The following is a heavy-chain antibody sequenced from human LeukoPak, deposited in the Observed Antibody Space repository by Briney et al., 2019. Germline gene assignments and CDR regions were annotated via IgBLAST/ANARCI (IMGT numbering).Heavy chain of an antibody. V-gene: IGHV3-30*03. J-gene: IGHJ4*02. D-gene: IGHD5-18*01. CDR2: ISYDGSNK. CDR1: GFTFSSYG. CDR3: ARDLSGVTGYTYGRGIDY. Sequence: GGSLRLSCAASGFTFSSYGMHWVRQAPGKGLEWVAVISYDGSNKYYADSVQGRFTISRDNSKNTLYLQMNSLRAEDTAVYYCARDLSGVTGYTYGRGIDYWGQGTLVTVSS.